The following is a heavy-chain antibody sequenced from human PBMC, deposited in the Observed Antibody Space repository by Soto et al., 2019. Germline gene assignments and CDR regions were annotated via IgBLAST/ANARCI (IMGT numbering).Heavy chain of an antibody. D-gene: IGHD3-16*01. CDR1: GFTFSSYS. J-gene: IGHJ6*02. Sequence: EVQLVESGGGLVQPGGSLRLSCAASGFTFSSYSMNWVRQAPGKGLEWVSYISSSSSTIYYADSVKGRFTISRDNAKNSLYLQMNSLRDEDTAVYYCARDGTGGHNYYYYYGMDVWGQGTTVTVSS. CDR3: ARDGTGGHNYYYYYGMDV. CDR2: ISSSSSTI. V-gene: IGHV3-48*02.